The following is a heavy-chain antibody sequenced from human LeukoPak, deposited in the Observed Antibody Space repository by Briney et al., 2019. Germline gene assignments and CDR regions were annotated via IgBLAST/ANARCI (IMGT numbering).Heavy chain of an antibody. CDR1: GFTFSTYS. J-gene: IGHJ4*02. Sequence: GGSLRLSCAASGFTFSTYSMHWVRQAPGKGLEWVAVISYDGSNKHYADSVKGRFTISRDNSKNTLYLQMDRLKTDDTAVYYCASPLLGGQGTLVIVSS. V-gene: IGHV3-30-3*01. D-gene: IGHD2-8*02. CDR2: ISYDGSNK. CDR3: ASPLL.